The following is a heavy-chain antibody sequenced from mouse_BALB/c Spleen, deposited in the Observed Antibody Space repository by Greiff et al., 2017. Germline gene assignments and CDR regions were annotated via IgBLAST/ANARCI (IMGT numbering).Heavy chain of an antibody. CDR3: ARNYGSSYYAMDY. CDR2: INPSNGRT. V-gene: IGHV1S81*02. J-gene: IGHJ4*01. CDR1: GYTFTSYW. D-gene: IGHD1-1*01. Sequence: VKLQQPGAELVKPGASVKLSCKASGYTFTSYWMHWVKQRPGQGLEWIGEINPSNGRTNYNEKFKSKATLTVDKSSSTAYMQLSSLTSEDSAVYYCARNYGSSYYAMDYWGQGTSVTVSS.